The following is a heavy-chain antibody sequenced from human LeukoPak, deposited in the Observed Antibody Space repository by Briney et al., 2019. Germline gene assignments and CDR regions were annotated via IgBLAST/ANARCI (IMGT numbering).Heavy chain of an antibody. CDR3: ARANRDYYYYGMDV. D-gene: IGHD7-27*01. CDR2: IYYSGST. J-gene: IGHJ6*02. CDR1: GGSISSYY. Sequence: SETLSLTCTVSGGSISSYYWSWIRQHPGKGLEWIGYIYYSGSTYYNPSLKSRVTISVDTSKNQFSLKLSSVTAADTAVYYCARANRDYYYYGMDVWGQGTTVTVSS. V-gene: IGHV4-59*06.